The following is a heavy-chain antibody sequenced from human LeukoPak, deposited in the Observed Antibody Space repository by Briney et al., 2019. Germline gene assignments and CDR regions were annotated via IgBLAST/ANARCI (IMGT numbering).Heavy chain of an antibody. CDR1: GFTFSSYS. V-gene: IGHV3-48*04. CDR3: ARVWSSGYTKDY. J-gene: IGHJ4*02. D-gene: IGHD3-22*01. CDR2: ISSSSSTI. Sequence: GGSLRLSCAASGFTFSSYSIDWVRQAPGKGLEWLSYISSSSSTIYYADSVKGRFSISRDNAKNSVYLQMNSLRAEDTAVYYCARVWSSGYTKDYWGQGTLVTVSS.